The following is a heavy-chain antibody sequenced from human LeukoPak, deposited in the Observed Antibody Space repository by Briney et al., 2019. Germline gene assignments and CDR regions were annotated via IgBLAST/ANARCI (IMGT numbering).Heavy chain of an antibody. CDR2: INHSGST. V-gene: IGHV4-34*01. D-gene: IGHD2-2*01. J-gene: IGHJ4*02. Sequence: TSETLSLTCAVYGGSFSGYYWSWIRQPPGKGLEWIGEINHSGSTNYNPSLKSRVTISVDTSKNQFSLKLSSVTAADTAVYYCARGRAIGYCSSTSCYVYFDYWGQGTLVTVSS. CDR3: ARGRAIGYCSSTSCYVYFDY. CDR1: GGSFSGYY.